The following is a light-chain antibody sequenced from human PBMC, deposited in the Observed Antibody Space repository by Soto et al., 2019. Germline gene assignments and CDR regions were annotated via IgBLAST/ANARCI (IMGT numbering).Light chain of an antibody. V-gene: IGLV2-14*03. Sequence: QSALTQPASVSGSPGQSITISCSGTSSDIGSYNHVAWYQQFPGKSPKLMIYAFSDRPPGVSDRFSGSKSGITASLTISGLQTEDESDYYCISYTDRKSYLCGTGTKLTVL. CDR2: AFS. CDR3: ISYTDRKSYL. CDR1: SSDIGSYNH. J-gene: IGLJ1*01.